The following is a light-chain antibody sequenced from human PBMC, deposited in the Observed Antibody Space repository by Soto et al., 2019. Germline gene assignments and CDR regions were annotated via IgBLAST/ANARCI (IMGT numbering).Light chain of an antibody. J-gene: IGKJ1*01. CDR2: GAS. Sequence: EIVLTQSPATVSVSPGERATLSCRASQSVGTSVAWYQQKAGQAPRLLIYGASTRATGVPARFSGSGSGTDFTLTIASLQSEDFGVYYCQQYNDWPTPFGQGSKVGIK. CDR3: QQYNDWPTP. CDR1: QSVGTS. V-gene: IGKV3-15*01.